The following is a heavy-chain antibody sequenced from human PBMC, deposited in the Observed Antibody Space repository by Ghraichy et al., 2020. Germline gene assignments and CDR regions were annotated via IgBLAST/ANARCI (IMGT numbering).Heavy chain of an antibody. D-gene: IGHD6-13*01. CDR1: GYSISSGYY. J-gene: IGHJ4*02. V-gene: IGHV4-38-2*02. CDR2: IYHSGST. CDR3: ARDKSVEGSSWDY. Sequence: SETRSLTCTVSGYSISSGYYWGWIRQPPGKGLELIGNIYHSGSTNYNPSLKSRVTISVDTSKNQFSLKLNSVTAADTAVYYCARDKSVEGSSWDYWGQGTLVTVSS.